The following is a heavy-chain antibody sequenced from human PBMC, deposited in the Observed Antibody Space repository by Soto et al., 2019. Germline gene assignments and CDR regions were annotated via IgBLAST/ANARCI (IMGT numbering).Heavy chain of an antibody. CDR3: ARDGRELSWAPRGEWFDP. D-gene: IGHD3-16*01. J-gene: IGHJ5*02. Sequence: GGSLRLSCAASGFTFSSYAMHWVRQAPGKGLEWVAVISYDGSNKYYADSVKGRFTISRDNSKNTLYLQMNSLRAEDTAGYYCARDGRELSWAPRGEWFDPWGQGTLVTVSS. CDR1: GFTFSSYA. CDR2: ISYDGSNK. V-gene: IGHV3-30-3*01.